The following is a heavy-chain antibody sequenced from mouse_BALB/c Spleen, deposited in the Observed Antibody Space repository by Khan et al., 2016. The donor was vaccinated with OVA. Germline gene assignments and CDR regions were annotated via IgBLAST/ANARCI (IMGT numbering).Heavy chain of an antibody. CDR1: GFTFSDFY. D-gene: IGHD2-13*01. CDR2: ISDGGSYT. V-gene: IGHV5-4*02. CDR3: TRGYYGDPFAY. J-gene: IGHJ3*01. Sequence: EVQLVESGGGLVKPGGSLKLSCEASGFTFSDFYMYWVRQTPEKRLEWVATISDGGSYTYYPASVEGRFTISRDDVKNTLYLRMSSLKSEDTAMYYCTRGYYGDPFAYWGQGTLVTVSA.